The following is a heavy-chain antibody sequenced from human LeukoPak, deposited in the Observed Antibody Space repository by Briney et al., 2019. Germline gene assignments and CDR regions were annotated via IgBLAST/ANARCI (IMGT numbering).Heavy chain of an antibody. CDR2: IYSGGST. CDR1: GFTVSSNY. D-gene: IGHD3-10*01. V-gene: IGHV3-53*01. CDR3: AKGRVGYGSGSYFDY. Sequence: GRSLRLSCAASGFTVSSNYMSWVRQAPGKGLEWVSVIYSGGSTYYADSVKGRFTISRDNSRNTLYLQMNSLRAEDTAVYYCAKGRVGYGSGSYFDYWGQGTLVTVSS. J-gene: IGHJ4*02.